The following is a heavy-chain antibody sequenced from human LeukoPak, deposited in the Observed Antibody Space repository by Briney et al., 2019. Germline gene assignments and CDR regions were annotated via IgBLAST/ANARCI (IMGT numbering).Heavy chain of an antibody. J-gene: IGHJ3*02. CDR2: ISSSGDSI. CDR3: ARDRRVGATWSVGAFDI. D-gene: IGHD1-26*01. Sequence: PGGSLRLSCAASGFSLTTYEMNWVRQAPGKGLEWVSYISSSGDSIYYADSVKGRFTISRDNAKNSLSLQMNSLRAEDTAIHYCARDRRVGATWSVGAFDIWGQGTTVTVSS. CDR1: GFSLTTYE. V-gene: IGHV3-48*03.